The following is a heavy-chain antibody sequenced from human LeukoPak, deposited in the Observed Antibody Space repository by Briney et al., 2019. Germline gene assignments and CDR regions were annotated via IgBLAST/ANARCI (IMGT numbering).Heavy chain of an antibody. Sequence: PSETLSLTCTLPGGSISTYYWSWIRQPPGKGLEWIGYINYSGSSSYNPSLKRRGTILVDTSKNQFSLKLSSVTAADTAVYYCARGSITVVPAFDIWGQGTMVTVSS. D-gene: IGHD3-3*01. CDR2: INYSGSS. V-gene: IGHV4-59*12. CDR3: ARGSITVVPAFDI. J-gene: IGHJ3*02. CDR1: GGSISTYY.